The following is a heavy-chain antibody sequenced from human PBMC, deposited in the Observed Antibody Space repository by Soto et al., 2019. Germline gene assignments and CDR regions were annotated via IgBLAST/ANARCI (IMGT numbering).Heavy chain of an antibody. CDR1: GFTLCRYG. J-gene: IGHJ4*02. V-gene: IGHV3-23*01. CDR3: ARDTDGLHY. Sequence: GGSLRLSFVVSGFTLCRYGFSLVRQAPGKGLDWVSGISVSGGSTYYADSVKGRFTVSRDNPKNTLYLQMNSLRAEDTAVYYCARDTDGLHYWGQGTLVTVSS. CDR2: ISVSGGST.